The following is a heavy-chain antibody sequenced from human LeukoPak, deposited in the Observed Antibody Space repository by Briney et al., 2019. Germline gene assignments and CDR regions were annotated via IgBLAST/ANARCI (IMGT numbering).Heavy chain of an antibody. Sequence: PSETLSLTCTVSGGSISSSSYYWGWIRQPPGKGLEWIGSIYYSGSTYYNPSLKSRVTISVDTSKNQFSLKLSSVTAADTAVYYCARRVWDRQQLVLRWFDPWGQGTLVTVSS. D-gene: IGHD6-13*01. J-gene: IGHJ5*02. CDR1: GGSISSSSYY. V-gene: IGHV4-39*01. CDR3: ARRVWDRQQLVLRWFDP. CDR2: IYYSGST.